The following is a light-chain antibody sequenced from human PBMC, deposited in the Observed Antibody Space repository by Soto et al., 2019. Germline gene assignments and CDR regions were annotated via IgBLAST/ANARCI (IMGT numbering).Light chain of an antibody. J-gene: IGKJ1*01. V-gene: IGKV3-20*01. CDR1: QSVATSQ. Sequence: EIVLTQSPGTLSLSPGERATLFCRASQSVATSQLAWYQQKPGQAPRLLIGASSRATGVPDRFIASGSGTDFTLTISRLEPEDFAVYYCQHYNTWPWTFGQGTKVEIK. CDR2: GAS. CDR3: QHYNTWPWT.